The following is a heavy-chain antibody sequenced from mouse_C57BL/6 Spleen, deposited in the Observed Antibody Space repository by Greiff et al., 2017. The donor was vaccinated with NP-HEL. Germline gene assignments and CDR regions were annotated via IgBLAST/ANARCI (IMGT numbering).Heavy chain of an antibody. V-gene: IGHV1-69*01. J-gene: IGHJ3*01. CDR2: IDPSDSYT. CDR1: GYTFTSYW. CDR3: ATGTGFAY. Sequence: QVQLQQPGVELVMPGASVKLSCKASGYTFTSYWMHWVKQRPGQGLEWIGEIDPSDSYTNYNQKFKGKSTLTVDKSSSTAYMQLSSLTSEDSAVYYCATGTGFAYWGQGTLVTVSA. D-gene: IGHD4-1*01.